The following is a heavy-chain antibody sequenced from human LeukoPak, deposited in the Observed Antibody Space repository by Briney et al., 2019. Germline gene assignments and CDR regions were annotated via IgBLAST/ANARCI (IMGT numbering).Heavy chain of an antibody. CDR2: NSGSGGST. CDR3: AKSDYDSSGYYPHAFDI. CDR1: GFTFSSYA. Sequence: GGSLRLSCAASGFTFSSYAMSWVRQAPGKGLEWVSANSGSGGSTYYADSVKGRFTISRDNSKNTLYLQMNSLRAEDTAVYYCAKSDYDSSGYYPHAFDIWGQGTMVTVSS. V-gene: IGHV3-23*01. J-gene: IGHJ3*02. D-gene: IGHD3-22*01.